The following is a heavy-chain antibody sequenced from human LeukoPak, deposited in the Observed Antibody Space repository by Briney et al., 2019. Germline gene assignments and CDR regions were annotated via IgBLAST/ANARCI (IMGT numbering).Heavy chain of an antibody. CDR3: AKSYYYHSGSFDY. CDR2: FSSDGRST. V-gene: IGHV3-30*18. CDR1: GFTFSTFN. Sequence: GGSLRLSCAAAGFTFSTFNMHWVRQAPGKGLEWVAVFSSDGRSTFYAENVQGRFTLSRDNSKNTLSLQMNSLRAEYTAVYYCAKSYYYHSGSFDYWGQGTLVTVSS. D-gene: IGHD3-10*01. J-gene: IGHJ4*02.